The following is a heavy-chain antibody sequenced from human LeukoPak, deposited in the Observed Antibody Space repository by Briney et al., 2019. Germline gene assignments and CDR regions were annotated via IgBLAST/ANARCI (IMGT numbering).Heavy chain of an antibody. V-gene: IGHV3-7*01. CDR3: AREGSDYVWGSPFDY. Sequence: GGSLRLSCAASGFTFSEYWMSWVRQAPGKGLEWVANIKEDGSDKYYVDSVKGRFTISRDNAKNSLYLQMNSLRAEDTAVYYCAREGSDYVWGSPFDYWGQGTLVTVSS. CDR1: GFTFSEYW. J-gene: IGHJ4*02. D-gene: IGHD3-16*01. CDR2: IKEDGSDK.